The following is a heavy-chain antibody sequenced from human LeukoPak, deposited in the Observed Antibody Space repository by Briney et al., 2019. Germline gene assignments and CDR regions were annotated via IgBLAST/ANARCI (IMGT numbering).Heavy chain of an antibody. J-gene: IGHJ4*02. D-gene: IGHD6-13*01. Sequence: PGGSLRLSCAASGFTFESYTIHWVRQAPGKGLEWVALVSYGGSNKYYIDSVKGRFTISRDNSKNTLYLQMNSLRPEVTAVYYCARDPRTAGSLQTFYWGQGTLVTVSS. V-gene: IGHV3-30-3*01. CDR1: GFTFESYT. CDR2: VSYGGSNK. CDR3: ARDPRTAGSLQTFY.